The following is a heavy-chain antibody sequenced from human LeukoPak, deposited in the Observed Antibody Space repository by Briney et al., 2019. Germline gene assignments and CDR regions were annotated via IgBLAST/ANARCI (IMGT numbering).Heavy chain of an antibody. D-gene: IGHD3-22*01. CDR3: ARHLGPYYYDSSFDF. Sequence: SETLSLTCTVSGGSVSGSSFYWGWIRQPQPPGKGLEWIGSIYYSGNTYYNPSLNSRVTISVDTSKNQFSLKQSSVTAADTAVFYCARHLGPYYYDSSFDFWGQGTLVTVSS. CDR1: GGSVSGSSFY. J-gene: IGHJ4*02. CDR2: IYYSGNT. V-gene: IGHV4-39*01.